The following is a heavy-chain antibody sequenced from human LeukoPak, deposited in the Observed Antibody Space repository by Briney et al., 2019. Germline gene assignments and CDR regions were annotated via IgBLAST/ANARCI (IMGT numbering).Heavy chain of an antibody. Sequence: SETLSLTCAGSGYSISSGYYWGWIRPPPGKGLEWIGSIYHSGSTYYNPSLKSRVTISGDTSKNQFSLKLSSVTAADTAVYYCAREENGISVDYWGQGTLVTVSS. V-gene: IGHV4-38-2*02. J-gene: IGHJ4*02. D-gene: IGHD1-26*01. CDR2: IYHSGST. CDR1: GYSISSGYY. CDR3: AREENGISVDY.